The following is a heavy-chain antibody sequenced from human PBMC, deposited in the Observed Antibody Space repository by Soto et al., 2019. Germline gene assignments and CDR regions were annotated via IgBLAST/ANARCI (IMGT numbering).Heavy chain of an antibody. V-gene: IGHV4-34*01. Sequence: PSETLSLTCAVYGGSFSGYYWSWIRQPPGEGLEWVGEINHSGSTNYNPSLKSRVTISVDTSKNQFSLKLSSVTAADTAVYYCARTRVGFVVVPAAILVNRGYYYMDVWGKGTTVTVSS. CDR3: ARTRVGFVVVPAAILVNRGYYYMDV. CDR2: INHSGST. J-gene: IGHJ6*03. D-gene: IGHD2-2*01. CDR1: GGSFSGYY.